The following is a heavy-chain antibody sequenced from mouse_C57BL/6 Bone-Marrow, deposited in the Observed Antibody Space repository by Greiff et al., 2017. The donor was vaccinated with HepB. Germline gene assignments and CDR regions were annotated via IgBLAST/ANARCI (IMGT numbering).Heavy chain of an antibody. J-gene: IGHJ2*01. Sequence: LVESGAELARPGASVKLSCKASGYTFTSYGISWVKQRTGQGLEWIGEIYPRSGNTYYNEKFKGKATLTADKSSSTAYMELRSLTSEDSAVYFCARAQVNFDYWGQGTTLTVSS. CDR1: GYTFTSYG. CDR2: IYPRSGNT. V-gene: IGHV1-81*01. D-gene: IGHD3-2*02. CDR3: ARAQVNFDY.